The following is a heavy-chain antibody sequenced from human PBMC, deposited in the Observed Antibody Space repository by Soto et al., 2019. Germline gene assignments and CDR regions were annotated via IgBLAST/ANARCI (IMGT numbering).Heavy chain of an antibody. CDR1: GDTFSSYA. J-gene: IGHJ5*02. V-gene: IGHV3-30-3*01. CDR3: AREGAIAAAGTADGWFDP. Sequence: SCKAPGDTFSSYAMHWVRQAPGKGLEWVAVISYDGSNKYYADSVKGRFTISRDNSKNTLYLQMNSLRAEDTAVYYCAREGAIAAAGTADGWFDPWGQGTLVTVSS. CDR2: ISYDGSNK. D-gene: IGHD6-13*01.